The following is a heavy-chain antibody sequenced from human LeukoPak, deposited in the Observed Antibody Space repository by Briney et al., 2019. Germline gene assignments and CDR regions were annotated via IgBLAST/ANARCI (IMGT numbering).Heavy chain of an antibody. D-gene: IGHD1-1*01. Sequence: GGSLRLSCAASGFTFSNYAMSWVRQAPGKGLEWVSVIYSGGSTYYADSVKGRFTISRDNSKNTLYLQMNSLRAEDTAVYYCARFRTTSDYFDYWGQGTLVTVSS. J-gene: IGHJ4*02. CDR2: IYSGGST. CDR3: ARFRTTSDYFDY. CDR1: GFTFSNYA. V-gene: IGHV3-53*01.